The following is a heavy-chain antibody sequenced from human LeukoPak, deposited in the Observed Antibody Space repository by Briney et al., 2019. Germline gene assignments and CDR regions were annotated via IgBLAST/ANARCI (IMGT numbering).Heavy chain of an antibody. CDR3: ARGHSVDTAMLRDDY. CDR2: MNPNSGNT. CDR1: GYTFTSYD. J-gene: IGHJ4*02. D-gene: IGHD5-18*01. Sequence: ASVTVSCKASGYTFTSYDINWVRQAPGQGLEWMGWMNPNSGNTGYAQKFQGRVTMTRNTSISTAYMELSSLRSEDTAVYYCARGHSVDTAMLRDDYWGQGTLVTVSS. V-gene: IGHV1-8*01.